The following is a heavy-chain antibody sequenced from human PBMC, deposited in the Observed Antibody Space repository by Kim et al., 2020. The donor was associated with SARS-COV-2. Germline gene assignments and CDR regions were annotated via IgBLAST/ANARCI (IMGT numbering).Heavy chain of an antibody. D-gene: IGHD3-16*02. V-gene: IGHV3-23*01. CDR3: AKDKSGTYPNWFDP. Sequence: ADSVKGQLTISRDNSKSTLYLQMNRLRADDTAVYYCAKDKSGTYPNWFDPWGQGTLVSVSS. J-gene: IGHJ5*02.